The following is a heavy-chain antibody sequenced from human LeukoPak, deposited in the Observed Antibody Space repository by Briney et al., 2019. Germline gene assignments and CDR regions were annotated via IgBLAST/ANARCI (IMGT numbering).Heavy chain of an antibody. Sequence: ASVKVSCKASGYTFTGYYIHWVRQAPGQGLEYMGWINPNSGGTHYAQKFQGRVTMTRDTSISTAYMELSRLRSDDTAVYYCARDLYQWLPSTRPRDYYYYMDVWGEGTTVTVSS. CDR1: GYTFTGYY. D-gene: IGHD6-19*01. V-gene: IGHV1-2*02. J-gene: IGHJ6*03. CDR2: INPNSGGT. CDR3: ARDLYQWLPSTRPRDYYYYMDV.